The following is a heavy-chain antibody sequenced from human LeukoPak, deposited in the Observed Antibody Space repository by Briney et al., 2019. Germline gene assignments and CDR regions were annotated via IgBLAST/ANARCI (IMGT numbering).Heavy chain of an antibody. Sequence: GGSLILSCSASGFTFSAYWMSWVRQAPGEGLEWLANIKQDGSDKYYVDSVKGRFTISRDNAKNSLYLQMNSLRAEDTAVYYCARKTVVGSYFDYWGQGTPVTVSS. CDR2: IKQDGSDK. J-gene: IGHJ4*02. CDR3: ARKTVVGSYFDY. D-gene: IGHD4-23*01. CDR1: GFTFSAYW. V-gene: IGHV3-7*03.